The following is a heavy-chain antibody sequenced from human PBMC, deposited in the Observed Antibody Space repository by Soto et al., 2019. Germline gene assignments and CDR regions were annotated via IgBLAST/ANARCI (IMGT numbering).Heavy chain of an antibody. CDR1: GDSITDYY. V-gene: IGHV4-59*01. CDR3: AGDLGIGSSGPFDY. Sequence: QVQLQESGPGLVKPSETLSLTRTVSGDSITDYYWSWIRQAPGKGLEWIGFIYHSGNTNYKSSLKGRVTMSMETSKSQYFLKMTSLTAADTAVYYCAGDLGIGSSGPFDYWGQGALVTVSS. D-gene: IGHD6-13*01. J-gene: IGHJ4*02. CDR2: IYHSGNT.